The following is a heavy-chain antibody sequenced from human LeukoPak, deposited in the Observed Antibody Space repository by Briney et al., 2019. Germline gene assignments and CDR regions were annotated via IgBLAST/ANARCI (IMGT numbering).Heavy chain of an antibody. CDR1: GFSFSTSE. D-gene: IGHD5-18*01. CDR2: ISSSGSYI. CDR3: ARVRKDGYSYGFYDL. V-gene: IGHV3-48*03. Sequence: GGSLRLSCAASGFSFSTSEMKWVRQAPGKGLECISHISSSGSYIHYADSVKGRFTISRDNAKNSLYLQMSSLRVEDTALYYCARVRKDGYSYGFYDLWGQGTLVTVSS. J-gene: IGHJ5*02.